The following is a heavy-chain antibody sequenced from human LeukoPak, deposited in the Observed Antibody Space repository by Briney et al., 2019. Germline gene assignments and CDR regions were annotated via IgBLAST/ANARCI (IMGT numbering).Heavy chain of an antibody. V-gene: IGHV1-8*01. J-gene: IGHJ5*02. D-gene: IGHD6-13*01. CDR1: GYTFTSYD. CDR2: MNPNSGNT. CDR3: ARNRYSSSWRVGLRYSWFDP. Sequence: ASVKVSCKASGYTFTSYDINWVRQATGQGLEWMGWMNPNSGNTGYAQKFQGRVTMTRNTSISTAYMELSSLRSEDTAVYYCARNRYSSSWRVGLRYSWFDPWGQGTLVTVSS.